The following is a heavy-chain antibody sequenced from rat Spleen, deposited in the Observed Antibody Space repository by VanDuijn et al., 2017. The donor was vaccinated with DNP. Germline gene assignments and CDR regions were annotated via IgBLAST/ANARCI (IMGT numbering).Heavy chain of an antibody. CDR2: MWSGGST. J-gene: IGHJ2*01. CDR1: GFSLTDYS. D-gene: IGHD1-4*01. CDR3: GRDRDGPGSNPFDY. V-gene: IGHV2S63*01. Sequence: EVQLKESGPGLVQPSQTLSLTCTVSGFSLTDYSVHWVRQPPGKGLEWMGVMWSGGSTAYNSALKSRLSISRDTSKSQVFLKMSSLQTEDTATYYCGRDRDGPGSNPFDYWGQGVMVTVSS.